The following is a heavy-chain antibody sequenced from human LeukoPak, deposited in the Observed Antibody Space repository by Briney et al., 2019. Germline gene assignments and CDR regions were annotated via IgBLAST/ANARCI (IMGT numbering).Heavy chain of an antibody. V-gene: IGHV3-23*01. CDR3: AKTGTPSYYYYGMDV. CDR2: ISGSGGST. CDR1: GFTFSSYS. Sequence: GGSLRLSCAASGFTFSSYSMNWVRQAPGKGLEWVSAISGSGGSTYYADSVKGRFTISRDNSKNTLYLQMNSLRAEDTAVYYCAKTGTPSYYYYGMDVWGQGTTVTVSS. D-gene: IGHD1-7*01. J-gene: IGHJ6*02.